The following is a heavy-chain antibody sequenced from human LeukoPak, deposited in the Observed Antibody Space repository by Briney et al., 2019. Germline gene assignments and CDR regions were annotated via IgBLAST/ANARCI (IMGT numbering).Heavy chain of an antibody. V-gene: IGHV3-66*01. Sequence: GGSLRLSCAASRFAVIDNYMNWVRQAPGKGLEWVAVIYSGGNTYYADSVAGRFTISRDTATNTVYLQMNSLRADDTAVYYCAREDSGYGLHLDYWGQGTLVTVSS. CDR1: RFAVIDNY. D-gene: IGHD5-12*01. J-gene: IGHJ4*02. CDR2: IYSGGNT. CDR3: AREDSGYGLHLDY.